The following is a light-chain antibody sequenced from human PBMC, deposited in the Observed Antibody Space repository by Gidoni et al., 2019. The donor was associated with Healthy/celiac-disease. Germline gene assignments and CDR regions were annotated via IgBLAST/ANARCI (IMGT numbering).Light chain of an antibody. Sequence: DIQMTQSPSSLSASVGDRVTITCRASQSISSYLNWYQQKPGKAPKLLIYAASSLQSGVPSRFSGSGSGTDFTLTISSLQPEDVATYYCPQSYSNPLFGGGTKVEIK. J-gene: IGKJ4*01. CDR1: QSISSY. V-gene: IGKV1-39*01. CDR3: PQSYSNPL. CDR2: AAS.